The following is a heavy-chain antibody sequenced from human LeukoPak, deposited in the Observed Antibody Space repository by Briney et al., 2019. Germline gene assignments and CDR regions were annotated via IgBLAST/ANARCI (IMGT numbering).Heavy chain of an antibody. CDR2: IYHSGST. CDR1: GYSISSGYY. J-gene: IGHJ6*03. Sequence: SETLSLTCTVSGYSISSGYYWGWIRQPPGKGLEWIGSIYHSGSTYYNPSLKSRVTISVDTSKNQFSLRLSSVTAADTAVYYCARDGYSYGYGPYYYYMDVWGKGTTVTVSS. D-gene: IGHD5-18*01. V-gene: IGHV4-38-2*02. CDR3: ARDGYSYGYGPYYYYMDV.